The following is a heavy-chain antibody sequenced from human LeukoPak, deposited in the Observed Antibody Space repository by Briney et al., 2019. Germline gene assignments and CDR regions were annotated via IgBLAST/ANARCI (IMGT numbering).Heavy chain of an antibody. V-gene: IGHV1-24*01. CDR3: ATDMYYYDSSGYSGFDY. CDR2: FDPEDGET. CDR1: GYTFTSYY. J-gene: IGHJ4*02. D-gene: IGHD3-22*01. Sequence: GASVKVSCKASGYTFTSYYMHWVRQAPGQGLEWMGGFDPEDGETIYAQKFQGRVTMTEDTSTDTAYMELSSLRSEDTAVYYCATDMYYYDSSGYSGFDYWGQGTLVTVSS.